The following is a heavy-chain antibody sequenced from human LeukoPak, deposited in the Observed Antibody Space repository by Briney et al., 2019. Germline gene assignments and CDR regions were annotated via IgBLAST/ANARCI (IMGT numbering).Heavy chain of an antibody. D-gene: IGHD3-22*01. V-gene: IGHV4-34*01. CDR3: ARDRTYYYDSSGYYYEPYWYFDL. J-gene: IGHJ2*01. Sequence: SETLSLTCAVYGGSFSGYYWSWIRQPPGKGLEWIGEINHSGSTNYNPSLKSRVTISVDTSKNQFSLKLSSVTAADTAVYYCARDRTYYYDSSGYYYEPYWYFDLWGRGTLVTVSS. CDR2: INHSGST. CDR1: GGSFSGYY.